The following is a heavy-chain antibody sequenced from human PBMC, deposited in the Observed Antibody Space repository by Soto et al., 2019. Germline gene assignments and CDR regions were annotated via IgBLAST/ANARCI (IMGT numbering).Heavy chain of an antibody. CDR1: GFSLSDSG. CDR2: IRRKTNTYAT. CDR3: TRLPYYMDV. J-gene: IGHJ6*04. V-gene: IGHV3-73*01. D-gene: IGHD2-21*01. Sequence: EVRLVESGGGLVQPGGSLRPSCPAPGFSLSDSGIHGVRQASGNGLEWVGCIRRKTNTYATAYAGTVEGRFRMSRDDSKNTAFLQMNSLKTEDTALYYCTRLPYYMDVWGKGTTVTVSS.